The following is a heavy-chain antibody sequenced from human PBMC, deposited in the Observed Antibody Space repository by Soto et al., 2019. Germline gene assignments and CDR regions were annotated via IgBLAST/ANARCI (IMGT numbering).Heavy chain of an antibody. CDR2: IYHSGST. J-gene: IGHJ5*02. CDR1: GGSISSSNW. D-gene: IGHD2-21*02. V-gene: IGHV4-4*02. Sequence: QVQLQESGPGLVKPSGTLSLTCAVSGGSISSSNWWSWVRQPPRKGLEWIGEIYHSGSTNYNPSLKGRVTISVDKSKSQFSLKLSSVTAADTAVYYCARVYCGGDCYPHNWCDPWGQGTLVTVSS. CDR3: ARVYCGGDCYPHNWCDP.